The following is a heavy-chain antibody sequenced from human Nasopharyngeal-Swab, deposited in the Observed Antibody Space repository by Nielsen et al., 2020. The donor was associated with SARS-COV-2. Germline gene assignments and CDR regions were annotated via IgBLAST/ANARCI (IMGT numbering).Heavy chain of an antibody. Sequence: ASVKVSCKASGYTFTSYYMHWVRQAPGQGLEWMGIINPSGGSTSYAQKFQGRVTMTRDTSTSTVYMELSSLRSEDTAVYYCARDFLTLLGATTPFGWFDPWGQGTLVTVSS. CDR1: GYTFTSYY. CDR2: INPSGGST. CDR3: ARDFLTLLGATTPFGWFDP. D-gene: IGHD1-26*01. J-gene: IGHJ5*02. V-gene: IGHV1-46*01.